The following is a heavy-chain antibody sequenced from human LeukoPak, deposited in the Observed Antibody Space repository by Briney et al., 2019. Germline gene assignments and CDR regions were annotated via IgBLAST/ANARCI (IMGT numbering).Heavy chain of an antibody. CDR1: GGSFSGYY. CDR2: INHSGST. D-gene: IGHD3-10*01. V-gene: IGHV4-34*01. CDR3: ARTYGSGSY. J-gene: IGHJ4*02. Sequence: SETLSLTCAVYGGSFSGYYWSWIRQPPGKGLEWIGEINHSGSTNYNPSLKSRVAISVDTSKNQFSLKLSSVTAADTAVYYCARTYGSGSYWGQGTLVTVSS.